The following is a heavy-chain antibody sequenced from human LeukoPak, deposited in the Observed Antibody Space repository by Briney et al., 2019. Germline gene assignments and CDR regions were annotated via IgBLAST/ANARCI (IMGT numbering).Heavy chain of an antibody. CDR1: GYTFTSYG. V-gene: IGHV1-18*01. CDR2: ISAYNGNT. CDR3: ARVRDGYNDAYDI. J-gene: IGHJ3*02. Sequence: ASVKVSCKASGYTFTSYGISWVRQAPGQGLEWMGWISAYNGNTNYAQKLQGRVTLTRDTSTSTVYMELSSLRSEDTAIYYCARVRDGYNDAYDIWGQGTVVTVPS. D-gene: IGHD5-24*01.